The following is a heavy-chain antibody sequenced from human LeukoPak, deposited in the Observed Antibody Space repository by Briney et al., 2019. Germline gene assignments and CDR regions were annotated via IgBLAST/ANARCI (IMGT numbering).Heavy chain of an antibody. CDR2: ISGSGGST. CDR3: ANDDYDSSGYSLNWFDP. V-gene: IGHV3-23*01. D-gene: IGHD3-22*01. CDR1: GFTFSSYA. J-gene: IGHJ5*02. Sequence: GGSLRLSCAASGFTFSSYAMSWDRQAPGKGLEWVSAISGSGGSTYYADSVKGRFTISRDNSKNTLYLQMNSLRAEDTAVYYCANDDYDSSGYSLNWFDPWGQGTLVTVSS.